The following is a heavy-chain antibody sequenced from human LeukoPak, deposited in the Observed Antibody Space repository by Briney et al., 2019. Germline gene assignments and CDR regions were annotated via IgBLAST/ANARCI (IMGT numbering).Heavy chain of an antibody. V-gene: IGHV3-9*01. CDR1: GFTFDDYA. D-gene: IGHD3-22*01. Sequence: GGSLRLSCAASGFTFDDYAMHWVRQAPGKGLGWVSGISWNSGSIGYADSVKGRFTISRDNAKNSLYLQMNSLRAEDTALYYCAKGTGYYDSSGYPYWGQGTLVTVSS. J-gene: IGHJ4*02. CDR3: AKGTGYYDSSGYPY. CDR2: ISWNSGSI.